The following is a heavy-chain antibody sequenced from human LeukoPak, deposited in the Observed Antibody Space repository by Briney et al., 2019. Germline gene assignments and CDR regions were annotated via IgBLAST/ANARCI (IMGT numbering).Heavy chain of an antibody. D-gene: IGHD2-2*02. V-gene: IGHV1-2*02. CDR3: AGGLRYCSSTSCYTDDAFDI. J-gene: IGHJ3*02. Sequence: ASVKVSCKASGYTFTGYYMHWVRQAPGQGLEWMGWINPNSGGTNYAQKFQGRVTMTRDTSISTAYMELSRLRSDDTAVYYCAGGLRYCSSTSCYTDDAFDIWGQGTMVTVSS. CDR2: INPNSGGT. CDR1: GYTFTGYY.